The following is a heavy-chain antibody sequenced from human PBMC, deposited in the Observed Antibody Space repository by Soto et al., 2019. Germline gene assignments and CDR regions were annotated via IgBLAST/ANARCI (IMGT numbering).Heavy chain of an antibody. CDR1: GGSISSSSYY. J-gene: IGHJ4*02. V-gene: IGHV4-61*01. CDR3: ARQLGSYYVEFDY. D-gene: IGHD1-26*01. CDR2: IYYSGST. Sequence: SETLSLTCTVSGGSISSSSYYWSWIRQPPGKGLEWIGYIYYSGSTNYNPSLKSRVTISVDTSKNQFSLKLSSVTAADTAVYYCARQLGSYYVEFDYWGQGTLVTVSS.